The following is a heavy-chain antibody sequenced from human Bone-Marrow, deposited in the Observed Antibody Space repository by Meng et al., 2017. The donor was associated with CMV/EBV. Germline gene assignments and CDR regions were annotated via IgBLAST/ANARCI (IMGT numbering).Heavy chain of an antibody. CDR1: GYTFTGYY. J-gene: IGHJ3*02. D-gene: IGHD3-16*01. CDR2: INPNSGGT. CDR3: AREYYDSYGGAFDI. Sequence: ASVKVSCKASGYTFTGYYMHWVRQAPGQGLEWMGWINPNSGGTNYAQKFQGRVTMTRDTSISTAYMEMSRLRSEDTAVYYCAREYYDSYGGAFDIWGQGTMVTVSS. V-gene: IGHV1-2*02.